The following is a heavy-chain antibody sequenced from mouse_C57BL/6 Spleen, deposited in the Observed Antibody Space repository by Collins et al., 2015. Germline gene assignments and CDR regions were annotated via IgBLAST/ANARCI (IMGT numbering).Heavy chain of an antibody. CDR1: GYSFTGYT. D-gene: IGHD1-1*01. J-gene: IGHJ4*01. CDR3: ARGANGSSYDAMDY. Sequence: EVQLQQSGPELVKPGASMKISCKASGYSFTGYTMNWVKQSHGKNLEWIGLINPYNGGTSYNQKFKGRATLTVDKSSSTAYMELLSLTSEDSAVYYCARGANGSSYDAMDYWGQGTSVTVSS. V-gene: IGHV1-18*01. CDR2: INPYNGGT.